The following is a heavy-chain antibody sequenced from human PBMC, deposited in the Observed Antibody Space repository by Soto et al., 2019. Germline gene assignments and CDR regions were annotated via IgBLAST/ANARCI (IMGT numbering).Heavy chain of an antibody. CDR1: GGTFSSYA. J-gene: IGHJ6*02. CDR3: ARKTASVNYYYGMDV. V-gene: IGHV1-69*13. D-gene: IGHD4-4*01. CDR2: IIPIFGTA. Sequence: SVKVSCKASGGTFSSYAISWVRQAPGQGLEWMGGIIPIFGTANYAQKFQGRVTITADESTSTAYMELGSLRSEDTAVYYCARKTASVNYYYGMDVWGQGTTVTGSS.